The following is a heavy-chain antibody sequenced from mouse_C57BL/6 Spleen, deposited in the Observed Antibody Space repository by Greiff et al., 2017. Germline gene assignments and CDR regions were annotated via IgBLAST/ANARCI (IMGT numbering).Heavy chain of an antibody. V-gene: IGHV1-15*01. D-gene: IGHD2-2*01. CDR1: GYTFTDYE. CDR2: IDPETGGT. J-gene: IGHJ3*01. Sequence: QVQLQQSGAELVRPGASVTLSCKASGYTFTDYEMHWVKQTPVHGLEWIGAIDPETGGTAYNQKFKGKAILTADKSSSTAYMELRSQTSEDSAVYYCTSYGYDLFAYWGQGTLVTVSA. CDR3: TSYGYDLFAY.